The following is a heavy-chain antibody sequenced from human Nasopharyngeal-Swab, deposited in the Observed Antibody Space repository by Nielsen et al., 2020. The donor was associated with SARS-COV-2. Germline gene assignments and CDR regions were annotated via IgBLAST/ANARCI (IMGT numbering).Heavy chain of an antibody. CDR2: IYTSGST. CDR3: ARDQDYYDFWSGYLGSYGMDV. CDR1: GGSISSYY. Sequence: GSLRLSCTASGGSISSYYWSWIRQPAGKGLEWIGRIYTSGSTHYNPSLKSRVTMSVDTSKNQFSLKLSSVTAADTAVYYCARDQDYYDFWSGYLGSYGMDVWGQGTTVTVSS. D-gene: IGHD3-3*01. V-gene: IGHV4-4*07. J-gene: IGHJ6*02.